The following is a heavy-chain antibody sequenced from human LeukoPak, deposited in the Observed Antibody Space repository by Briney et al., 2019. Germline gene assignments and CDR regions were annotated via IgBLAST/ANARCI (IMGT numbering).Heavy chain of an antibody. CDR2: ISYDGSNK. J-gene: IGHJ4*02. CDR1: GFTFSSYS. V-gene: IGHV3-30*03. Sequence: GGSLRLSCAASGFTFSSYSMNWVRQAPGKGLEWVAVISYDGSNKYYADSVKGRFTISRDNSKNTLYLQMNSLRAEDTAVYYCARDPVEYSSSSFDYWGQGTLVTVSS. CDR3: ARDPVEYSSSSFDY. D-gene: IGHD6-6*01.